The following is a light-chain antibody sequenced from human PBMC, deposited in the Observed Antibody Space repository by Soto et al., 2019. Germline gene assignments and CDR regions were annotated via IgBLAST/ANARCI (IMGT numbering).Light chain of an antibody. Sequence: QSALPQPPSVSGSPGQAVTISCTGTSSDVGGYDYVSWYQHHPGKAPKLVIYDVSKRPSGVPDRFSASKSGNTASLTISGLQAEAEADYYCCSYAGTFTYVFGTGTKVTVL. V-gene: IGLV2-11*01. CDR2: DVS. CDR3: CSYAGTFTYV. CDR1: SSDVGGYDY. J-gene: IGLJ1*01.